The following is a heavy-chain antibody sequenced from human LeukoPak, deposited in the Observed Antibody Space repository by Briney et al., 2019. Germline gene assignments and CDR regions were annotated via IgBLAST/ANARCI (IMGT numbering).Heavy chain of an antibody. V-gene: IGHV1-46*01. D-gene: IGHD6-19*01. Sequence: ASVKVSCKASGYTFTSYYMHWVRQAPGQGLEWMGIINPSGGSASYAQKFQGRVTMTRDTPTSTVYMELSSLRSEDTAVYYCARGLAVAAPFDYWGQGTLVTVSS. J-gene: IGHJ4*02. CDR3: ARGLAVAAPFDY. CDR1: GYTFTSYY. CDR2: INPSGGSA.